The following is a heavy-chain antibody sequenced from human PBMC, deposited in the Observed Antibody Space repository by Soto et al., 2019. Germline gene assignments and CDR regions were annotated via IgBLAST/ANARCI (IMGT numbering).Heavy chain of an antibody. CDR3: ARGLRVWFGELPNYYYYMDV. J-gene: IGHJ6*03. CDR1: GGTFSSYA. V-gene: IGHV1-69*10. D-gene: IGHD3-10*01. CDR2: INPISGKT. Sequence: GASVKVSCKASGGTFSSYAISWVRQAPGQGLEWMGGINPISGKTSYAQKFQGRVTMTRNTSTSTAYMELSSLRSEDTAVYYCARGLRVWFGELPNYYYYMDVWGKGTTVTVSS.